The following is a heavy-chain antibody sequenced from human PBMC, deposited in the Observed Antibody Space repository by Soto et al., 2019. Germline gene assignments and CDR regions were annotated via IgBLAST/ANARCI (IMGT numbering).Heavy chain of an antibody. Sequence: ASVKVSCKASGYTFTSYGISWVRQAPGQGLEWMGWISAYNGNTNYAQKLQGRVTMTTDTSTSTAYMELRSLRSDDTAVYYCARIPMRCSGGSCYSDLDYWGQGTLVTVS. CDR2: ISAYNGNT. J-gene: IGHJ4*02. CDR3: ARIPMRCSGGSCYSDLDY. D-gene: IGHD2-15*01. CDR1: GYTFTSYG. V-gene: IGHV1-18*01.